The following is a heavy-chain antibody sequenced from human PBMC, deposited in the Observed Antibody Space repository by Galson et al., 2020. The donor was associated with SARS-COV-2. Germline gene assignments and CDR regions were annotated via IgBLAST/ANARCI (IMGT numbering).Heavy chain of an antibody. CDR3: ARAFGTYYEQSHSGFDY. J-gene: IGHJ4*02. CDR2: IQYDGNEE. D-gene: IGHD1-26*01. Sequence: GESLKIYCAASGFSFSAYWMTLVRQAPGKGLEWVANIQYDGNEEYYVYSVKGRFTISRDDAKNSLFLQMESLRVEDTAIYYCARAFGTYYEQSHSGFDYWGQGTLVTVSS. V-gene: IGHV3-7*03. CDR1: GFSFSAYW.